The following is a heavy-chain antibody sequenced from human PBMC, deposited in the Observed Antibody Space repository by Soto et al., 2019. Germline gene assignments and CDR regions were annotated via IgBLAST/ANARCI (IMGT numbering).Heavy chain of an antibody. J-gene: IGHJ4*02. CDR2: ISSSSSYI. D-gene: IGHD3-10*01. Sequence: GGSLRLSCAASGFTFSSYSMNWVRQAPGKGLEWVSSISSSSSYIYYADSVKGRFTISRDNAKNSLYLQMNSLRAEDTAVYYCARVDVMVRGVLPFIDYWGQGTLVTVSS. CDR1: GFTFSSYS. V-gene: IGHV3-21*01. CDR3: ARVDVMVRGVLPFIDY.